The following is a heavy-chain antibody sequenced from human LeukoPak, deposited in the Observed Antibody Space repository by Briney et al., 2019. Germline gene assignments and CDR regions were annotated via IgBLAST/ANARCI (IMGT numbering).Heavy chain of an antibody. J-gene: IGHJ4*02. Sequence: AGSLRLSCETAGFTFSSYVMHWVRRTPGKGLVWVSRISHDGIISSADSVKGRFSISRDNAKNSLYLQMNSLRAEDTAVYYCARGVPYASWSGPHYSDYWGQGTLVTVSS. V-gene: IGHV3-74*01. CDR1: GFTFSSYV. D-gene: IGHD3-3*01. CDR3: ARGVPYASWSGPHYSDY. CDR2: ISHDGIIS.